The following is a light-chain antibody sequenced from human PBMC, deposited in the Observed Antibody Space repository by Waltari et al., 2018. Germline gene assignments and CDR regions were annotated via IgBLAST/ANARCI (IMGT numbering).Light chain of an antibody. CDR3: CSYAEASLLANSYV. CDR1: NSDVGSFHL. J-gene: IGLJ1*01. Sequence: HSALTQPASVSGSPGQSVTISCTGTNSDVGSFHLFSWYQHPPGKAPKLMIYEVTKRPSGVSYRFSGSKSGNTASLTISGLQAEDEADYYCCSYAEASLLANSYVFGTGTKVTVL. V-gene: IGLV2-23*02. CDR2: EVT.